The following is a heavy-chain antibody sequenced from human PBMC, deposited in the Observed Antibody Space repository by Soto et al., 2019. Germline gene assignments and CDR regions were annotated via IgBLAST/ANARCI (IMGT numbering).Heavy chain of an antibody. CDR3: ATDKITGLFDY. D-gene: IGHD2-8*02. J-gene: IGHJ4*02. Sequence: QVQLQQWGAGLLKPSETLSLTCAVYGGSFSGYYWTWIRQPPGTGLEWIGEINHSGSTNYNPSLKSLVTPSLDTSKNQFSLTLTSVTAADTAVYYCATDKITGLFDYWGQGTLVTVSS. CDR1: GGSFSGYY. CDR2: INHSGST. V-gene: IGHV4-34*01.